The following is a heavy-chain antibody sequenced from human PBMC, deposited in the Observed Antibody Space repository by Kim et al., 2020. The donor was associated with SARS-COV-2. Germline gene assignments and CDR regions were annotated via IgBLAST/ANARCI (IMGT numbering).Heavy chain of an antibody. CDR2: ISSSSSTI. D-gene: IGHD1-1*01. V-gene: IGHV3-48*02. J-gene: IGHJ6*01. CDR3: ARYPTERIWEWNDLYYYGMDV. CDR1: GFTFSSYS. Sequence: GGSLRLSCAASGFTFSSYSMNWVRQAPGKGLEWVEYISSSSSTIYYADSVKGRFTISRDNAKNSLYLQMNSLGDEDTAVYYCARYPTERIWEWNDLYYYGMDVWGQGNTVTVSS.